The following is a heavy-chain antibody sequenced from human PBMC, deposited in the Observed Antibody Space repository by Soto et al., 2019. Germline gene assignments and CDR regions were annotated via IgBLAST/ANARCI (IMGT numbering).Heavy chain of an antibody. CDR3: ARGVGLDFWSCYYMDV. CDR1: GYTFTSYD. D-gene: IGHD3-3*01. V-gene: IGHV1-8*01. J-gene: IGHJ6*03. Sequence: EASVKVSCKASGYTFTSYDINWVRQATGQGLEWMGWMNPNSGNTGYAQKFQGRVTMTRNTSISTAYMELSSLRSEDTAVYYCARGVGLDFWSCYYMDVWGKGTTVTVSS. CDR2: MNPNSGNT.